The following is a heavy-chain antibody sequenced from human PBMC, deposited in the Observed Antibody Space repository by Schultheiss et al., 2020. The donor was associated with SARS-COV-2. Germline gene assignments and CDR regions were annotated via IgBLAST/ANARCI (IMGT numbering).Heavy chain of an antibody. J-gene: IGHJ3*02. Sequence: ASVKVSCKASGYTFTSYYMHWVRQAPGQGLEWMGIINPSGGSTSYAQKFQGRVTMTRDTSTSTVYMELSSLRSDDTAVYYCARDWGEVGATAAFDIWGQGTMVTVSS. CDR3: ARDWGEVGATAAFDI. CDR1: GYTFTSYY. CDR2: INPSGGST. D-gene: IGHD1-26*01. V-gene: IGHV1-46*01.